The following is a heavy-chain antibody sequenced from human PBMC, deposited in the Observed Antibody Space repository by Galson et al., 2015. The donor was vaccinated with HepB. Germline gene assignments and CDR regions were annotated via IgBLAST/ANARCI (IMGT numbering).Heavy chain of an antibody. CDR3: ARQSGGGSYYTYWKVAFDI. Sequence: SETLSLTCTVSGSSISSSSYYWGWIRQPPGKGLEWIGSIYYSGSTYYNPSLKSRVTISVDTSKNQFSLKLSSVTAADTAVYYCARQSGGGSYYTYWKVAFDIWGQGSMVTVSS. D-gene: IGHD1-26*01. V-gene: IGHV4-39*01. CDR2: IYYSGST. J-gene: IGHJ3*02. CDR1: GSSISSSSYY.